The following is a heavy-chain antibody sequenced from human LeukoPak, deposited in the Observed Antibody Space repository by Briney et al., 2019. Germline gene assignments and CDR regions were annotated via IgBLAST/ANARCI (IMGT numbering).Heavy chain of an antibody. CDR1: GGSFSGYY. J-gene: IGHJ5*02. CDR2: INHSGST. D-gene: IGHD6-19*01. CDR3: ACTVIAVAGTGGWFDP. Sequence: SETLSLTCAVYGGSFSGYYWSWIRQPPGKGLEWIGEINHSGSTNYNPSLKSRVTISVDTSKNQFSLKLSSVTAADTAVYYCACTVIAVAGTGGWFDPWGQGTLVTVSS. V-gene: IGHV4-34*01.